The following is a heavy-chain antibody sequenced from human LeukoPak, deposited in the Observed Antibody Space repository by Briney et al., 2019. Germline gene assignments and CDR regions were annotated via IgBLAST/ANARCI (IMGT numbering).Heavy chain of an antibody. Sequence: AGVSVTLSCSASRFTFINYPMTWHAPAPGQGLVGCLNLKGSGNSTYYPDSVKGRFSISRDNSKNTLYLQISSLRAEDTAVYYCAKTLVGATSGPDYYFVSWGQGTLVTVSS. D-gene: IGHD1-26*01. CDR3: AKTLVGATSGPDYYFVS. CDR2: LKGSGNST. V-gene: IGHV3-23*01. CDR1: RFTFINYP. J-gene: IGHJ4*02.